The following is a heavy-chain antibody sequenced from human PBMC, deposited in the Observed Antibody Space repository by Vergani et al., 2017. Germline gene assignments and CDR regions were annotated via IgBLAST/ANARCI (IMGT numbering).Heavy chain of an antibody. D-gene: IGHD1-26*01. V-gene: IGHV3-21*01. J-gene: IGHJ4*02. Sequence: EVQLVESGGGLVKPGGSLRLSCAASGFTFSSYSMNWVRQAPGKGLEWVSSISSSSSYIYYADSVKGRFTISRDNAKNALYLQMNSLSAEDTAVYYCARERVGGSYRNWGQGTLVTVSS. CDR1: GFTFSSYS. CDR3: ARERVGGSYRN. CDR2: ISSSSSYI.